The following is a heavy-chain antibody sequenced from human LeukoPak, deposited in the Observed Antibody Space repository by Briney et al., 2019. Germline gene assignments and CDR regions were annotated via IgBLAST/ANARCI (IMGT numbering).Heavy chain of an antibody. D-gene: IGHD3-22*01. CDR1: GGSISSGSYY. CDR3: ARDYYDSSGPRAFDI. CDR2: IYTSGST. J-gene: IGHJ3*02. V-gene: IGHV4-61*02. Sequence: SETLSLTCTVSGGSISSGSYYWSWIRQPAGKGLEWIGRIYTSGSTNYNPSLKSRVTISVDTSKNQFSLKLSSVTAADTAAYYCARDYYDSSGPRAFDIWGQGTMVTVSS.